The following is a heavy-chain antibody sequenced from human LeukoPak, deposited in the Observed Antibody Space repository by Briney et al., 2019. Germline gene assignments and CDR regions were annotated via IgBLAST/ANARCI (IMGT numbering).Heavy chain of an antibody. J-gene: IGHJ2*01. CDR3: ARDPEDSSGYYYWYFDL. V-gene: IGHV3-30*02. Sequence: GGSLRLSCAASGFTFSSYGMHWVRQAPGKGLEWVAFIQYDGSNKFYADSVKGRFTISRDNSKNTLYLQMNSLRAEDTAVYYCARDPEDSSGYYYWYFDLWGRGTLVTVSS. D-gene: IGHD3-22*01. CDR2: IQYDGSNK. CDR1: GFTFSSYG.